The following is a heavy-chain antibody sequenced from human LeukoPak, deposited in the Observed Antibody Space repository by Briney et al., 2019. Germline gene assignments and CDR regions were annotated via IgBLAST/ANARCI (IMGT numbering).Heavy chain of an antibody. V-gene: IGHV3-30*03. D-gene: IGHD3-22*01. CDR3: ARAPHYYDTRSPGGDAFDT. Sequence: GGSLRLSCAASGFTFSSYGMRWVRQAPGKGLEWVALISYDGTNKYYADSVKGRFTISRDNSKNALYLQMNSLRVVDTAVYYCARAPHYYDTRSPGGDAFDTWGQGTMVTVSS. CDR1: GFTFSSYG. J-gene: IGHJ3*02. CDR2: ISYDGTNK.